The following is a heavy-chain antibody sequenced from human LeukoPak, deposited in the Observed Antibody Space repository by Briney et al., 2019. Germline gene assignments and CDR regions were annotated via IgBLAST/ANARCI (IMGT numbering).Heavy chain of an antibody. J-gene: IGHJ4*02. D-gene: IGHD7-27*01. CDR3: ASLLGTDFDY. Sequence: SETLSLTCTVSGGSISSYYWSWIRQPPGKGLEWIGYIYYSGSTNYNPSLKSRVTISVDTSKNQFSLKLSSVTAADTSVYYCASLLGTDFDYWGQGTLVTVSS. V-gene: IGHV4-59*01. CDR1: GGSISSYY. CDR2: IYYSGST.